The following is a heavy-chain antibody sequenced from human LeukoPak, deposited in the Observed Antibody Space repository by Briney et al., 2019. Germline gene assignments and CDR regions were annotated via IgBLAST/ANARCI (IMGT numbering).Heavy chain of an antibody. Sequence: ETLSLTCTVSGGSISSYYWSWIRQPPGKGLEWIGYIYYSGSTNYNPSLKSRVTISVDTSKNQFSLKLSSVTAADTAVYYCARSVVTLNWFDPWGQGTLVTVSS. D-gene: IGHD3-22*01. CDR2: IYYSGST. V-gene: IGHV4-59*01. CDR3: ARSVVTLNWFDP. CDR1: GGSISSYY. J-gene: IGHJ5*02.